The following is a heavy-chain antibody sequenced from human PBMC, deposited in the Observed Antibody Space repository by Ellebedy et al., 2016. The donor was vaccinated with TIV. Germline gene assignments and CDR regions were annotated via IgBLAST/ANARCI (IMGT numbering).Heavy chain of an antibody. CDR1: GFTFSSYG. Sequence: GESLKISCAASGFTFSSYGMHWVRQAPGKGLEWVSTIPGTGGGSNTYYADSVRGRFTISRDNSKNTLYLQMNSLRAEDTAVYYCAKDDDTSLRIRFDPWGQGTLVTVSS. CDR3: AKDDDTSLRIRFDP. D-gene: IGHD1-1*01. V-gene: IGHV3-23*01. J-gene: IGHJ5*02. CDR2: IPGTGGGSNT.